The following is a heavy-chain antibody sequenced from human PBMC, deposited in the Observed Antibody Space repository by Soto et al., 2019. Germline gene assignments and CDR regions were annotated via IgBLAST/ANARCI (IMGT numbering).Heavy chain of an antibody. CDR3: ARGTEFPMIVIFHGAFDY. J-gene: IGHJ4*02. Sequence: GGSLRLSCAASGFTFSSYAMHWVRQAPGKGLEWVAVISYDGSNKYYADSVKGRFTISRDNSKNTLYLQMHSLRAEDTAEYYCARGTEFPMIVIFHGAFDYWGQGTLVTVSS. CDR1: GFTFSSYA. D-gene: IGHD3-22*01. V-gene: IGHV3-30-3*01. CDR2: ISYDGSNK.